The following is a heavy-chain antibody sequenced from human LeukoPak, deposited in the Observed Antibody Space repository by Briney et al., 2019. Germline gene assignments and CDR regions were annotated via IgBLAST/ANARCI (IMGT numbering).Heavy chain of an antibody. D-gene: IGHD6-25*01. Sequence: ASVKVSCKASGYTFTSYAMHWVRQAPGQRLEWMGWINAGNGNTKYSQRFQGRVTITRDTSASTAYMELSSLRSEDTAVYYCARAKVAATDFDYWGQGTLVTVSS. CDR2: INAGNGNT. V-gene: IGHV1-3*01. CDR1: GYTFTSYA. CDR3: ARAKVAATDFDY. J-gene: IGHJ4*02.